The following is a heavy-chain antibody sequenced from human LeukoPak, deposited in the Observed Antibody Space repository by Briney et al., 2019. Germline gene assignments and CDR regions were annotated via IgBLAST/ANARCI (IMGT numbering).Heavy chain of an antibody. V-gene: IGHV5-51*01. CDR3: ARTGYSSRWAIDN. J-gene: IGHJ4*02. CDR1: GYSFTSYW. CDR2: IYPGDSDI. D-gene: IGHD6-13*01. Sequence: GESLKISCKRSGYSFTSYWIGWVRQMPGKGLEWMGIIYPGDSDIRYSPSFQGQVTISADKSISTAYLQWSSLKASDTAMYYCARTGYSSRWAIDNWGQGTLVTVSS.